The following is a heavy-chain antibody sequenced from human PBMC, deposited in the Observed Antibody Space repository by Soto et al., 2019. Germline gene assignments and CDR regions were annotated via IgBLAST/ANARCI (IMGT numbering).Heavy chain of an antibody. CDR2: IYSSGST. CDR1: GGSVNTYY. D-gene: IGHD3-16*01. Sequence: QVQLQESGPGLVKPSETLSLTCSVSGGSVNTYYWSWIRQPPGKGLEWIGYIYSSGSTNYNPSLNSLVSMSVDTSKNQFSLYLRSVTAADTAVYYCARDRGHHSYADYWGQGTLVTVSS. J-gene: IGHJ4*02. CDR3: ARDRGHHSYADY. V-gene: IGHV4-59*02.